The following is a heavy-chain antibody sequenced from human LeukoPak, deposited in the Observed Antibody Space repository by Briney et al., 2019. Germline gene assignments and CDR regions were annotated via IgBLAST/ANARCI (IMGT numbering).Heavy chain of an antibody. V-gene: IGHV1-8*01. CDR1: GYTFTSYD. Sequence: ASVKVSCKASGYTFTSYDINWVRQATGQGLEWMGWMNPNSGNTGYAQKFQGRATMTRNTSISTAYMELSSLRSEDTAVYYCARGHSKNQKWELLRMGDYWGQGTLVTVSS. CDR2: MNPNSGNT. J-gene: IGHJ4*02. D-gene: IGHD1-26*01. CDR3: ARGHSKNQKWELLRMGDY.